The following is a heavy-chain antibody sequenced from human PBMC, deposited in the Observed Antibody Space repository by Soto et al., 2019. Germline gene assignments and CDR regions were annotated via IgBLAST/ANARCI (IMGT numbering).Heavy chain of an antibody. J-gene: IGHJ4*02. V-gene: IGHV3-23*01. Sequence: GGSLRLSCVASGFTFSTHTMNWVRQAPGKGLEWVSRLTGGGDDTSYADSIKGRFTISRDNSKNTLYLQMNSLRAEDTAIYYCAKGLDRASLDFWGQGALVTVSS. CDR3: AKGLDRASLDF. CDR2: LTGGGDDT. D-gene: IGHD1-1*01. CDR1: GFTFSTHT.